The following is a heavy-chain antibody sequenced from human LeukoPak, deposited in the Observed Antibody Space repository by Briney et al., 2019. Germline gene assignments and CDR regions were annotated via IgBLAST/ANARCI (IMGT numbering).Heavy chain of an antibody. Sequence: AASVKVSCKASGGTFRSSAISWVRQAPGQGLEWMGGIIPIFDTTYYAQNFQGRVTITADEFTITVYMELSSLRSEDTAVHYCATGDTSGWNYFDYWGQGTLVTVSS. CDR3: ATGDTSGWNYFDY. CDR1: GGTFRSSA. D-gene: IGHD6-19*01. V-gene: IGHV1-69*01. J-gene: IGHJ4*02. CDR2: IIPIFDTT.